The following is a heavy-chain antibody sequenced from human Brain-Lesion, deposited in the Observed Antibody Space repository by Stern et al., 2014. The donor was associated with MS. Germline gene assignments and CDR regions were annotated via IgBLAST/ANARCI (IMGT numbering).Heavy chain of an antibody. V-gene: IGHV1-24*01. D-gene: IGHD1-26*01. Sequence: VQLVQSGAEVKKPGASVKVSCKVSGYTLTERSMHWVRHAPRKGLERMGGFDPEDGATIYAQKFQGRVTMTEDTSTDTAYMELSSLRSEDTAVYYCATLSTGAGGNYYRHFDYWGQGTLVTVSS. J-gene: IGHJ4*02. CDR3: ATLSTGAGGNYYRHFDY. CDR2: FDPEDGAT. CDR1: GYTLTERS.